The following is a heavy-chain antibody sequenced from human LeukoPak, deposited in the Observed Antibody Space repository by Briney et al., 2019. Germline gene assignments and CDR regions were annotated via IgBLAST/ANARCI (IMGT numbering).Heavy chain of an antibody. V-gene: IGHV3-53*01. CDR2: IYSGGST. J-gene: IGHJ3*02. CDR1: GFTVSSNY. D-gene: IGHD1-26*01. Sequence: TGGSLRLSCAASGFTVSSNYMSWVRQAPGKGLEWVSVIYSGGSTYYADSVKGRFTISRDNSKNTLYLQMNSLRAEDTAVYYCARDRSDHAFDIWGQGTMVTVSS. CDR3: ARDRSDHAFDI.